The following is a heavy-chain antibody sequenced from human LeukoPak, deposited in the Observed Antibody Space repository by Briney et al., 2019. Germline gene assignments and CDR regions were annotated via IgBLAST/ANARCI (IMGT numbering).Heavy chain of an antibody. CDR2: ISCYNGKT. CDR1: GCTFTAYG. Sequence: ASVKVSCMASGCTFTAYGINWVRQAPGQGGEGMGWISCYNGKTHYVQKLQGRVSMTTDTSASTAYMELRSLRSDDTAVYYCARSPRDIVVAPTDDAFDIWGQGTMVTVSS. J-gene: IGHJ3*02. D-gene: IGHD2-21*01. CDR3: ARSPRDIVVAPTDDAFDI. V-gene: IGHV1-18*01.